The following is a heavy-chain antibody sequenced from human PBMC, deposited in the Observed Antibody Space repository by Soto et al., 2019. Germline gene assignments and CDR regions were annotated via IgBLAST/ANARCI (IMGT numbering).Heavy chain of an antibody. CDR1: GDSITSDDYY. Sequence: SETLSLTCTVSGDSITSDDYYWSWIRQPPGKGLEWIGYIYHTGSTYYNPSLQSRLTISLDTSENQFSLRLSSVTAADTAVYYCTGAIIPAAINHWGQGTLVTVSS. D-gene: IGHD2-2*02. V-gene: IGHV4-30-4*01. J-gene: IGHJ4*02. CDR2: IYHTGST. CDR3: TGAIIPAAINH.